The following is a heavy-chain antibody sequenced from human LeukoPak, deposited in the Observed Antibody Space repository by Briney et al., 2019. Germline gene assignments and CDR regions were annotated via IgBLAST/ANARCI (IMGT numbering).Heavy chain of an antibody. V-gene: IGHV1-3*02. CDR3: ARSPGGNARTWLDY. CDR2: TNGATGNT. J-gene: IGHJ4*02. D-gene: IGHD4-23*01. CDR1: GYTFTDYA. Sequence: GASVKVSCKASGYTFTDYALHWVRQAPGQRLEWMGWTNGATGNTRFSQDFEGRLTITIDTSASTAYMELSSLRSEDTAVYYCARSPGGNARTWLDYWGQGTLVTVPS.